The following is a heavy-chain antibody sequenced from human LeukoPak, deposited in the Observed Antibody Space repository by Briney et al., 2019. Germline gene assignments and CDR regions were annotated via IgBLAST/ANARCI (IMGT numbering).Heavy chain of an antibody. J-gene: IGHJ6*02. D-gene: IGHD1-26*01. CDR3: ARHHPGSYHYGMDV. Sequence: PSETLSLTCTVSGGSISSSSYYWGWIRQPPGKGLEWIGSIYYSGSTYYNPSLKSRVTISVDTSKNQFSLKLSSVTAADTAVYYCARHHPGSYHYGMDVWGQGTTVTVSS. CDR1: GGSISSSSYY. V-gene: IGHV4-39*01. CDR2: IYYSGST.